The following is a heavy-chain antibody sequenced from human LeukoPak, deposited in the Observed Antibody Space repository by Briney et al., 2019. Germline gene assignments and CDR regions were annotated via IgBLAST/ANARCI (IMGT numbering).Heavy chain of an antibody. V-gene: IGHV4-39*07. CDR2: IYYSGST. Sequence: SETLSLTCTVSGGSISSSSYYWGWIRQPPGKGLEWIGSIYYSGSTYYNPSLKSRVTITVDTSKNQFSLKLSSVTAADTAVYYCARLGSGWYGGYYFDYWGQGTLVTVSS. J-gene: IGHJ4*02. D-gene: IGHD6-19*01. CDR1: GGSISSSSYY. CDR3: ARLGSGWYGGYYFDY.